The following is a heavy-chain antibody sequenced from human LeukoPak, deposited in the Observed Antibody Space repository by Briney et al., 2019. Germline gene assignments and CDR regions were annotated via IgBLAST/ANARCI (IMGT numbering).Heavy chain of an antibody. CDR1: GDSVSSYY. CDR2: IYYSGST. D-gene: IGHD3-16*01. J-gene: IGHJ6*04. CDR3: ARDTAGEGLDV. V-gene: IGHV4-59*02. Sequence: PSETLSLTCTVSGDSVSSYYWTWIRQPPGKGLEWIGYIYYSGSTNYNPSLKSRVTIPIDTSKNQFSLKLSSVTAADTAVYYCARDTAGEGLDVWGKGTTVTVSS.